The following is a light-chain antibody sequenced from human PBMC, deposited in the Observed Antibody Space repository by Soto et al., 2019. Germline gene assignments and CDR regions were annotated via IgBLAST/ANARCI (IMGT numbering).Light chain of an antibody. CDR1: QTINTY. Sequence: DIQMTQSPSSLSASVGDRVTITCRASQTINTYLNWYQQKPGKAPKLLIYAASTLYGGVPSRFSGSGSGTEFTLTISSLQPDDFATYYCQQYNSYSRTFGQGTKVDIK. J-gene: IGKJ1*01. CDR3: QQYNSYSRT. V-gene: IGKV1-5*01. CDR2: AAS.